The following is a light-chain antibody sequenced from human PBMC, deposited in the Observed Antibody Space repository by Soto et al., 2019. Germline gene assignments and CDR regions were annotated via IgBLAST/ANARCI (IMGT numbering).Light chain of an antibody. Sequence: QSALTQPRSLSASPGQSVTISCTGTSSDVGGYNYVSWYQQHPGKAPKLMIYDVNKRTSGVPDRFSGSKSGNTASLTISGLQADDEADYYCCSYAGSYTAFGTGTKLTVL. CDR2: DVN. J-gene: IGLJ1*01. CDR3: CSYAGSYTA. V-gene: IGLV2-11*01. CDR1: SSDVGGYNY.